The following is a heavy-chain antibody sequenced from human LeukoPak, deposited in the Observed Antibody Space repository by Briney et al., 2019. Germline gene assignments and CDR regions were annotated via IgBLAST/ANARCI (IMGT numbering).Heavy chain of an antibody. CDR2: MNPNSGST. CDR1: GYTFTNYD. J-gene: IGHJ5*02. CDR3: ARAPSGLYNWFDP. D-gene: IGHD3-16*01. Sequence: ASVKVSCKASGYTFTNYDINWLRQATGQGLEWMGWMNPNSGSTGYAQKLQGGVTITRNTSINTAYMELSSLRSEDTAVYYCARAPSGLYNWFDPWGQGTLVTVSS. V-gene: IGHV1-8*03.